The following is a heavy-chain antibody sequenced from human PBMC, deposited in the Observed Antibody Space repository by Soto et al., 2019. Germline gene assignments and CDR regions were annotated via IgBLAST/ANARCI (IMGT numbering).Heavy chain of an antibody. D-gene: IGHD3-16*01. J-gene: IGHJ6*02. CDR2: ISYDGSNK. V-gene: IGHV3-30*03. Sequence: GGSLRLSCAASGFTFCSYGMHWVRQAPGKGQEWVAVISYDGSNKYYADSVKGRFTISRDNSKNSLYLQMNSLRDEDTAVYYCARDDYISLYGMDVWGQGTTVTVSS. CDR3: ARDDYISLYGMDV. CDR1: GFTFCSYG.